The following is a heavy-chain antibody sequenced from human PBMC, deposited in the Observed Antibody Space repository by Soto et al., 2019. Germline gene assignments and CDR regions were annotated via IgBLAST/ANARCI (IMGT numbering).Heavy chain of an antibody. V-gene: IGHV3-23*01. J-gene: IGHJ4*02. CDR2: ISGSGGST. Sequence: RGGDLRLSCAASGFTFSSYAMSWVRQAPGKGLEWVSAISGSGGSTYYADSVKGRFTISRDNSKNTLYLQMNSLRAEDTAVYYCAKVDSPYTEMKWELLNLVYWCQGTLLTVSS. CDR1: GFTFSSYA. CDR3: AKVDSPYTEMKWELLNLVY. D-gene: IGHD1-26*01.